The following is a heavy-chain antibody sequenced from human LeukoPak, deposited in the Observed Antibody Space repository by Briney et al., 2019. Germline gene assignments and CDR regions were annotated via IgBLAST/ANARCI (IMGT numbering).Heavy chain of an antibody. CDR2: INHSGST. CDR3: ARADARPYGSGRPHGQNFDY. CDR1: GGSFSGYY. J-gene: IGHJ4*02. V-gene: IGHV4-34*01. D-gene: IGHD3-10*01. Sequence: SETLSLTCAVYGGSFSGYYWSWIRRPPGKGLEWIGEINHSGSTNYNPSLKSRVTISVGTSKNQFSLKLSSVTAADTAVYHCARADARPYGSGRPHGQNFDYRGQGTLVTVSS.